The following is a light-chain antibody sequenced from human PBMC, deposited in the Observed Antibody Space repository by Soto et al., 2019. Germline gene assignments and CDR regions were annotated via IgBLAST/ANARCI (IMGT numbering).Light chain of an antibody. V-gene: IGKV1-39*01. CDR3: QQSYSSPPT. CDR2: AAS. CDR1: QGISTY. Sequence: DIQLTQSPSTLSASVGDRVTITCRASQGISTYLNWYQQKPGKAPKLLIFAASSLQSGVPSRFSGSRSGPDFTLTISSLQPEDFATYYCQQSYSSPPTFGQGTKVE. J-gene: IGKJ1*01.